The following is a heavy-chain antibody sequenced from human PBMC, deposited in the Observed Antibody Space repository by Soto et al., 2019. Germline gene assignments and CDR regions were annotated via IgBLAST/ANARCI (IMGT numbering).Heavy chain of an antibody. Sequence: GASAEVSWEACGLVLAWYSRWWVREATGLGLEWMGWVNTANGDTQYSLNFQDRVTFSRDASARTAYMEVSSLRSEDTATYFCARGGNPQSSAASAYRGQ. CDR2: VNTANGDT. V-gene: IGHV1-3*04. D-gene: IGHD6-25*01. J-gene: IGHJ4*02. CDR3: ARGGNPQSSAASAY. CDR1: GLVLAWYS.